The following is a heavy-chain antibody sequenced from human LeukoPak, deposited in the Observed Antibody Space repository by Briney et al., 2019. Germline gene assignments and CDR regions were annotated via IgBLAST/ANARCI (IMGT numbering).Heavy chain of an antibody. V-gene: IGHV1-8*01. CDR3: ARVGGYCSSTSCYLNDY. Sequence: ASVKVSCKASGYTFTSYDINWVRQATGQGLEWMGWMNPNSGNTGYAQKFQGRVTMTRNTSISTAYMELSSLRSEDTAVYYCARVGGYCSSTSCYLNDYWGQGTLVTVSS. D-gene: IGHD2-2*01. CDR1: GYTFTSYD. J-gene: IGHJ4*02. CDR2: MNPNSGNT.